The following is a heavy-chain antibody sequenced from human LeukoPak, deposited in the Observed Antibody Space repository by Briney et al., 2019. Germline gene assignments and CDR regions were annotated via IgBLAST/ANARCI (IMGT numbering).Heavy chain of an antibody. J-gene: IGHJ3*02. CDR2: ISISGGT. V-gene: IGHV4-4*07. CDR1: GASIYSYY. D-gene: IGHD1-26*01. Sequence: PSETLSLICSVSGASIYSYYWNWIRQPAGRGLEYIGRISISGGTNYNPSLRSRVTMSVDTSNNQISLKLSSVTAADTAVYYCASDSSGSYGAFDIWGQGTVVTVSS. CDR3: ASDSSGSYGAFDI.